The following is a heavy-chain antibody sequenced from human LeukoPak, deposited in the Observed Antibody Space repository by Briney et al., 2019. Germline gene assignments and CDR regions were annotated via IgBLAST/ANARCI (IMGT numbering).Heavy chain of an antibody. Sequence: SETLSLTCTVSSGSISNYYWSWIRQPAGKGLEWIGRIYTSGSTNYNSSLKSRVTMPVDTSKNQFSLKLSSVTAADTAVYYCARVRFFDSSVLTRKRSYYFDYWGQGTLVTVSS. CDR1: SGSISNYY. CDR3: ARVRFFDSSVLTRKRSYYFDY. J-gene: IGHJ4*02. D-gene: IGHD3-22*01. V-gene: IGHV4-4*07. CDR2: IYTSGST.